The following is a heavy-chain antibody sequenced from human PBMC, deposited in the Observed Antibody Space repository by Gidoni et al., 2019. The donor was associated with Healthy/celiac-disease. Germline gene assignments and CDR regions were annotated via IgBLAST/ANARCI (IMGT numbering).Heavy chain of an antibody. J-gene: IGHJ4*02. Sequence: EVQLVESGGGLVQPGGSLRISCAASGFTFSSYWMSWVRQAPGKGREWVANTKQDGSEKYYVDSVKGRFTISRDNAKNSLYLQMNSLRAEDTAVYYCARDLQWFGELLFDYWGQGTLVTVSS. CDR1: GFTFSSYW. CDR2: TKQDGSEK. D-gene: IGHD3-10*01. CDR3: ARDLQWFGELLFDY. V-gene: IGHV3-7*03.